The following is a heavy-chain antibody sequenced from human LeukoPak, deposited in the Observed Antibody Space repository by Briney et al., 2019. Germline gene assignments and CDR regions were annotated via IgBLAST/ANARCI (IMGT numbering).Heavy chain of an antibody. D-gene: IGHD1-14*01. CDR1: GGSISSGGYY. CDR3: AREHKPGGGRDY. Sequence: SETLSLTCTVSGGSISSGGYYWSWIRQLPGKGLEWIGYIYYSGSTYYNPSLKSRVTISVDTSKNQFSLKLSSVTAADTAVYYCAREHKPGGGRDYWGQGTLVTVSS. CDR2: IYYSGST. J-gene: IGHJ4*02. V-gene: IGHV4-31*03.